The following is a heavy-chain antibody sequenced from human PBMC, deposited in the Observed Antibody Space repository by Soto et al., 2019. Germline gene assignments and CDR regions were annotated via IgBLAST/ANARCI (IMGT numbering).Heavy chain of an antibody. V-gene: IGHV1-18*01. J-gene: IGHJ1*01. CDR1: GYTFTSYG. Sequence: ASVKVSCKASGYTFTSYGISWVRQAPGQGLEWMGWISAYNGNTNYAQKLQGRVTMTTDTSTSTAYMELRSLRSDDTAVYYFSSGGPIAAAGNIRFTEYFQHWGQGTLVTVSS. CDR3: SSGGPIAAAGNIRFTEYFQH. CDR2: ISAYNGNT. D-gene: IGHD6-13*01.